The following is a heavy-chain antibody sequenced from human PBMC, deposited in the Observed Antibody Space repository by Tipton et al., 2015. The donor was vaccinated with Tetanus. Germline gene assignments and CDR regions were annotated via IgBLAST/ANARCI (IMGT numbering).Heavy chain of an antibody. CDR2: IFYSGST. D-gene: IGHD6-13*01. CDR1: GASIRGSSDY. J-gene: IGHJ4*02. V-gene: IGHV4-39*07. Sequence: LRLSCTVSGASIRGSSDYWGWIRQPPGKGLEWIGSIFYSGSTYSNPSLKSRVTISVDTSKNQFSLKLSSVTAADTAVYYCARAGGGSWGNFDYWGQGTLVTVSS. CDR3: ARAGGGSWGNFDY.